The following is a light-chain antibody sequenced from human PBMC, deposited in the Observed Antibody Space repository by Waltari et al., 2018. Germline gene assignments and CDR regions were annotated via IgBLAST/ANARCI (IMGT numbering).Light chain of an antibody. V-gene: IGKV1-8*01. CDR3: QQYYSDPVT. J-gene: IGKJ1*01. Sequence: AIRLTQSPSSIAASTGDKVTLTCRASQGVSSYLAWYQQKPGRAPKLLLYASSTWQPAVPARFGGSGSGTDFSLTISCLESEDFASYFCQQYYSDPVTFGQGTRVEV. CDR1: QGVSSY. CDR2: ASS.